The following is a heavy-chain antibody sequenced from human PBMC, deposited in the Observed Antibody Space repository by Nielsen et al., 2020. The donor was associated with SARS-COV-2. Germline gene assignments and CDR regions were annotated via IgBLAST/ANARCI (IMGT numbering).Heavy chain of an antibody. CDR2: ISAKSGDT. CDR1: GYTFTTYG. J-gene: IGHJ5*02. D-gene: IGHD1-26*01. Sequence: ASVKVSCKASGYTFTTYGVSWVRQAPGQGLQWMGWISAKSGDTNYAQKFQGRVSMTRDTSTSTVSMELRSLRSEDTAVYYCARGAWLDPWGQGTLVSVSS. CDR3: ARGAWLDP. V-gene: IGHV1-18*01.